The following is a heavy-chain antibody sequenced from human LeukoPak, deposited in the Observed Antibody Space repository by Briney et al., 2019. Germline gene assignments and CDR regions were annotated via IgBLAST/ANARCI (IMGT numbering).Heavy chain of an antibody. J-gene: IGHJ4*02. CDR1: GFTFSGSA. D-gene: IGHD3-22*01. CDR3: TRPQSDYYDSSGYPY. V-gene: IGHV3-73*01. CDR2: IRSKANSYAT. Sequence: GGSLKLPCAASGFTFSGSAMHWVRQASGKGLEWVGRIRSKANSYATAYAASVKGRFTISRDDSKNTAYLQMNSLKTEDTAVYYCTRPQSDYYDSSGYPYWGQGTLVTVSS.